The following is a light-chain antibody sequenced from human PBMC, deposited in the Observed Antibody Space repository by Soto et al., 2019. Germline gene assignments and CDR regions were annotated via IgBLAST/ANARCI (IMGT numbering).Light chain of an antibody. CDR3: QQYNSYSPWK. V-gene: IGKV3-20*01. Sequence: EIVLAQSPGSLSLSPGEIATLSCRASQSVTSYLAWYQQKPGQAPRLLIYGASSRATGIPDRFSGRGSGTDFTLTISRLEPEDFAIYYCQQYNSYSPWKFGQGTKVDIK. CDR2: GAS. CDR1: QSVTSY. J-gene: IGKJ1*01.